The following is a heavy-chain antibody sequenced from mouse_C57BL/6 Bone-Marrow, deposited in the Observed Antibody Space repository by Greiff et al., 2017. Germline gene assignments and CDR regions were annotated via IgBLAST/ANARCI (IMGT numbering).Heavy chain of an antibody. CDR1: GYSITSGYY. D-gene: IGHD1-1*01. CDR2: ISYDGSN. CDR3: ARPPYYGSSWHGYFDV. Sequence: EVQLQQSGPGLVKPSQSLSLTCSVTGYSITSGYYWNWIRQFPGNKLEWMGYISYDGSNNYNPSLKNRISITRDTSKNQFFLKLNSVTTEDTATYYCARPPYYGSSWHGYFDVWGTGTTVTVSS. J-gene: IGHJ1*03. V-gene: IGHV3-6*01.